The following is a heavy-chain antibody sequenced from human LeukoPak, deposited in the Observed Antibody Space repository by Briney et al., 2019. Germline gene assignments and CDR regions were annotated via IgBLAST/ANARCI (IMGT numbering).Heavy chain of an antibody. J-gene: IGHJ4*02. CDR1: GFTFSSYW. CDR2: IKQDGSEK. CDR3: ARDRTRIAARIFDY. Sequence: GGSLRLSCAASGFTFSSYWVSWVRQAPGKGLEWVANIKQDGSEKYYVDSVKGRFTISRDNAKNSLYLQMNSLRAEDTAVYYCARDRTRIAARIFDYWGQGTLVTVSS. V-gene: IGHV3-7*01. D-gene: IGHD6-6*01.